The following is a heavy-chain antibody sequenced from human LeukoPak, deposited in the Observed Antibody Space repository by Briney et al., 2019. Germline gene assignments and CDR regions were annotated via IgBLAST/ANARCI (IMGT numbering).Heavy chain of an antibody. CDR3: AAKGEGYTGIYVFAQ. CDR2: IYASGGT. D-gene: IGHD1-26*01. CDR1: GFSVSINY. V-gene: IGHV3-66*01. J-gene: IGHJ4*02. Sequence: GGSLRLSCAVSGFSVSINYMSWVRQAPGKGLEWVSVIYASGGTFYTDSVKGRFSISRDTSKNTQDLQMNGLRPDDTAVYYCAAKGEGYTGIYVFAQWGQGTLVTVSS.